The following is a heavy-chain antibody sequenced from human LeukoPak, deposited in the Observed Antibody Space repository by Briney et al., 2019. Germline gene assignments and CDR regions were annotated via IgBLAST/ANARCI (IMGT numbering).Heavy chain of an antibody. J-gene: IGHJ4*02. CDR3: ASRYCSSTSCSDY. CDR1: GFTFSSYS. D-gene: IGHD2-2*01. CDR2: ISSSSSYI. Sequence: GGSLRLSCAASGFTFSSYSMNWARQAPGKGLEWVSSISSSSSYIYYADSVKGRFTISRDNAKNSLYLQMNSLRAEDTAVYYCASRYCSSTSCSDYWGQGTLVTVSS. V-gene: IGHV3-21*01.